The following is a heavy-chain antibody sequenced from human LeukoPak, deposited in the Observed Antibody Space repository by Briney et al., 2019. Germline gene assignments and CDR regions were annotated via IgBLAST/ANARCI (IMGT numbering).Heavy chain of an antibody. Sequence: SETLSLTCTVSGGSISSSSYYWGWIRQPPGKGLEWIGSIYYSGSTYYNPSLKSRVTISVDTAKNQFSLKLSSVTAADTAVYYCASLWPYNWNLETEIAYWGRGTLVTVSS. CDR3: ASLWPYNWNLETEIAY. J-gene: IGHJ4*02. D-gene: IGHD1-20*01. CDR2: IYYSGST. V-gene: IGHV4-39*07. CDR1: GGSISSSSYY.